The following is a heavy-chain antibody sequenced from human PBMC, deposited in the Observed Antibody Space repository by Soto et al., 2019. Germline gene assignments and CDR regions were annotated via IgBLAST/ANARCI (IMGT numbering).Heavy chain of an antibody. CDR1: GFTFSSYG. Sequence: GGSLRLSCAASGFTFSSYGMHWVRQAPGKGLEWVAVISYDGSNKYYADSVKGRFTISRDNSKNTLYLQMNSLRAEDTAVYYCARPRLVYYYYYGMDVWGQGTTVTVSS. J-gene: IGHJ6*02. CDR3: ARPRLVYYYYYGMDV. V-gene: IGHV3-30*03. CDR2: ISYDGSNK.